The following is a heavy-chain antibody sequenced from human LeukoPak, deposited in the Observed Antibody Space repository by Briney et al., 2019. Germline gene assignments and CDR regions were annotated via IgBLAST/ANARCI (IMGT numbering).Heavy chain of an antibody. CDR2: INHSGST. Sequence: SETLSLTCAVYGGSFSGYYWSWIRQPPGKGLEWIGEINHSGSTNYNPSLKSRVTISVDTSKNQFSLKLSSVTAADTAVYYCARDSRYSSGWYYGMDVWGQGTTVIVSS. CDR1: GGSFSGYY. J-gene: IGHJ6*02. CDR3: ARDSRYSSGWYYGMDV. V-gene: IGHV4-34*01. D-gene: IGHD6-19*01.